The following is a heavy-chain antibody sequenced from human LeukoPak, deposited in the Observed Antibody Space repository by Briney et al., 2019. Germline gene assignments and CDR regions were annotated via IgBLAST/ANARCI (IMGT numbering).Heavy chain of an antibody. D-gene: IGHD3-22*01. Sequence: GGSLRLSCAASGFTFSSYAMSWVRQAPGKGLEWVSAISGSGGSTYYADSVKGRFTISRDNSKNTLYLQMNSLRAEDTAIYYCAVTYYYDSSGYPIDYWGQGTLVTVSS. J-gene: IGHJ4*02. CDR2: ISGSGGST. V-gene: IGHV3-23*01. CDR1: GFTFSSYA. CDR3: AVTYYYDSSGYPIDY.